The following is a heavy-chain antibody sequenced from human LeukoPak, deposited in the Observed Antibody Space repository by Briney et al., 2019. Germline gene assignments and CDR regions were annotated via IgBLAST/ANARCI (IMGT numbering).Heavy chain of an antibody. CDR3: ARDLGHAQDYYYYYYMDV. J-gene: IGHJ6*03. CDR1: GGSISSGSYY. V-gene: IGHV4-61*02. CDR2: IYTSGST. Sequence: SETLSLTCTVSGGSISSGSYYWSWIRQPAGKGLEWIGRIYTSGSTNYNPSLKSRVTISVDTSKNQFSLKLSSVTAADTAVYYCARDLGHAQDYYYYYYMDVWGKGTTVTISS.